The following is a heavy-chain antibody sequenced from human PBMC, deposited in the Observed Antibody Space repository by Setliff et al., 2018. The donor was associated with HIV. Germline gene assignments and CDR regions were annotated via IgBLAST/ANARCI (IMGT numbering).Heavy chain of an antibody. CDR3: ARSSLGVGLGSYVDS. V-gene: IGHV3-30*14. D-gene: IGHD3-10*01. CDR2: TSHDGANK. CDR1: GFSFSSYA. Sequence: GGSLRLSCATSGFSFSSYAMHWVRQAPGQGLEWVAITSHDGANKYHADSVKGRFTISRDNSKNTLFLQMNSLRLDDTAIYYCARSSLGVGLGSYVDSWGQGTLVTVSS. J-gene: IGHJ5*01.